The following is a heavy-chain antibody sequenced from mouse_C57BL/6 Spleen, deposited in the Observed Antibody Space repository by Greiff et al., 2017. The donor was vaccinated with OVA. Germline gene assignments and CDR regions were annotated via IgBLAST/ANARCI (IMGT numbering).Heavy chain of an antibody. J-gene: IGHJ2*01. V-gene: IGHV5-6*01. CDR3: ARHGGITTVVAPFDY. CDR1: GFTFSSYG. Sequence: EVKLMESGGDLVKPGGSLKLSCAASGFTFSSYGMSWVRQTPDKRLEWVATISSGGSYTYYPDSVKGRFTISRDNAKNTLYLQMSSLKSEDTAMYYCARHGGITTVVAPFDYWGQGTTLTVSS. D-gene: IGHD1-1*01. CDR2: ISSGGSYT.